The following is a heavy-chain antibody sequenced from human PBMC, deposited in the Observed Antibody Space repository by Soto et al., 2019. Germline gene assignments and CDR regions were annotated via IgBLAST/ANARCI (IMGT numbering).Heavy chain of an antibody. Sequence: GGALRLSCAVSGFNVMSYWMSWVRQAPGKGLEWVASVKEDGSELYYLHSVRGRFSISRDSAGNALHLTMNYLSAEDTGVYFCARDIGFDYVNWGQGIPVTVSS. CDR1: GFNVMSYW. D-gene: IGHD3-16*01. J-gene: IGHJ4*02. CDR2: VKEDGSEL. V-gene: IGHV3-7*01. CDR3: ARDIGFDYVN.